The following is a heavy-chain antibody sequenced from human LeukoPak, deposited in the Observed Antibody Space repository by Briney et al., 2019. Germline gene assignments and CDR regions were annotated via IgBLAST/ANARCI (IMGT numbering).Heavy chain of an antibody. D-gene: IGHD1-20*01. CDR2: IYYSGST. Sequence: SETLSLTCSVSGGSISSYYWSWIRQPPGKGLEWIGYIYYSGSTNYNPSLKSRVTISVDTSKNQFSLKLSSVTAADTAVYYCARDLTGTSSFDYWGQGTLVTVSS. CDR3: ARDLTGTSSFDY. CDR1: GGSISSYY. J-gene: IGHJ4*02. V-gene: IGHV4-59*01.